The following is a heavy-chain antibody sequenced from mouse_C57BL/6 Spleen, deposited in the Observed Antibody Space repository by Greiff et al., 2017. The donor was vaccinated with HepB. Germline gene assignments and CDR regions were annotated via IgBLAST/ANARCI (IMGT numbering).Heavy chain of an antibody. Sequence: EVQLVESGGGLVKPGGSLKLSCAASGFTFSSYAMSWVRQTPEKRLEWVATISDGGSYTYYPDNVKGRFTISRDNAKNNLYLQMSHLKSEDTAMYYCARDNYGNLDWYFDVWGTGTTVTVSS. D-gene: IGHD2-1*01. V-gene: IGHV5-4*01. CDR3: ARDNYGNLDWYFDV. J-gene: IGHJ1*03. CDR2: ISDGGSYT. CDR1: GFTFSSYA.